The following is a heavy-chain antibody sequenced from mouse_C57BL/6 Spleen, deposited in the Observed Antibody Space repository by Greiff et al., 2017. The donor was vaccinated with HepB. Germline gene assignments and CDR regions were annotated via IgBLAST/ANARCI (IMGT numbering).Heavy chain of an antibody. CDR1: GYTFTSYG. CDR2: IYPRSGNT. Sequence: VKLQESGAELARPGASVKLSCKASGYTFTSYGISWVKQRTGQGLEWIGEIYPRSGNTYYNEKFKGKATLTADKSSSTAYMERRSLTSEDSAVYFWARDSLRVYAMDYWGQGTSVTVSS. J-gene: IGHJ4*01. V-gene: IGHV1-81*01. CDR3: ARDSLRVYAMDY. D-gene: IGHD1-1*01.